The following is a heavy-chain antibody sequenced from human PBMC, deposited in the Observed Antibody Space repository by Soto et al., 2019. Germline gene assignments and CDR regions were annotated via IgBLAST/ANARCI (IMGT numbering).Heavy chain of an antibody. CDR3: LSATYLAVSSRFTRCFDY. CDR2: SRDKAQGYTT. V-gene: IGHV3-72*01. D-gene: IGHD3-22*01. J-gene: IGHJ4*02. Sequence: GGSMRLSWARDAFTLSNHYIDWVSQAEGKGLEWVGRSRDKAQGYTTTYAASVKGRFTTSRDESNNSVYRHMNIMKTEDTAVYYCLSATYLAVSSRFTRCFDYWGQGPLVTSPQ. CDR1: AFTLSNHY.